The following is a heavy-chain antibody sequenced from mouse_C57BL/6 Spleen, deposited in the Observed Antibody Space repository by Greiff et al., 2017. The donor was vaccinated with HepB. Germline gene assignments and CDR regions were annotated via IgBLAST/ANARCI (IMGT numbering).Heavy chain of an antibody. J-gene: IGHJ2*01. CDR1: GYTFTDYY. D-gene: IGHD2-10*01. CDR2: INPNNGGT. V-gene: IGHV1-26*01. Sequence: EVQLQQSGPELVKPGASVKISCKASGYTFTDYYMNWVKQSHGKSLEWIGDINPNNGGTSYNQKFKGKATLTVDKSSSTAYMELRSLTSEDSAVYYCARSLLRRDYWGQGTTLTVSS. CDR3: ARSLLRRDY.